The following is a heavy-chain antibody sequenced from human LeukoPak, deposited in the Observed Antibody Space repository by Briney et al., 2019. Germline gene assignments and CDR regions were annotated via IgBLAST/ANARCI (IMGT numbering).Heavy chain of an antibody. CDR3: AGAKDTAMVPHY. J-gene: IGHJ4*02. D-gene: IGHD5-18*01. CDR2: IYYSGST. Sequence: SETLSLTCTVSGSSISSYYWSWIRQPPGKGLEWIGYIYYSGSTNYNPSLKSRVTISVDTSKNQFSLKLSSVTAADTAVYYCAGAKDTAMVPHYWGQGTLVTVSS. V-gene: IGHV4-59*01. CDR1: GSSISSYY.